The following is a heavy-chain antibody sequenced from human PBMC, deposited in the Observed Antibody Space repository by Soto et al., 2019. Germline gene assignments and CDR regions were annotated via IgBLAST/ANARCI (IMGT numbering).Heavy chain of an antibody. CDR1: GYTFTSYG. D-gene: IGHD6-13*01. Sequence: ASVKVSCKASGYTFTSYGISWVRQAPGQGLERMGWISAYNGNTNYAQKLQGRVTMTTDTSTSTAYMELRSLRSDDTAVYYCARGSSWYRLYYYYYMDVWGKGTTVTVSS. J-gene: IGHJ6*03. CDR3: ARGSSWYRLYYYYYMDV. V-gene: IGHV1-18*01. CDR2: ISAYNGNT.